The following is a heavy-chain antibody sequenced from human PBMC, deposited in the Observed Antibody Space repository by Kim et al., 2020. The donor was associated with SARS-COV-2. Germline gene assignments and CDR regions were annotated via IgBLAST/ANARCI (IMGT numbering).Heavy chain of an antibody. Sequence: GGSLRLSCAASGFTFSSYSMNWVRQAPGKGLEWVSYISSSSSTIYYADSVKGRFTISRDNAKNSLYLQMNSLRAEDTAVYYCARDALDILTGYYIEVTAAYFDYWGQGTLVTVSS. V-gene: IGHV3-48*01. CDR2: ISSSSSTI. D-gene: IGHD3-9*01. CDR1: GFTFSSYS. J-gene: IGHJ4*02. CDR3: ARDALDILTGYYIEVTAAYFDY.